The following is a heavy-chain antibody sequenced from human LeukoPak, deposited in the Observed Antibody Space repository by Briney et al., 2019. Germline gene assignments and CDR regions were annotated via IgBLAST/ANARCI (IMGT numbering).Heavy chain of an antibody. Sequence: GGSLRLSCAASGFTFSSYWMSWVRQAPGKGLEWVANIKQDGSEKYYVDSVKGRFTISRDNAKNSLYLHMNSLTAEDTAMYYCARDWVAGVPFDAFDIWGQGTMVSVSS. D-gene: IGHD3-10*01. J-gene: IGHJ3*02. CDR2: IKQDGSEK. CDR3: ARDWVAGVPFDAFDI. CDR1: GFTFSSYW. V-gene: IGHV3-7*01.